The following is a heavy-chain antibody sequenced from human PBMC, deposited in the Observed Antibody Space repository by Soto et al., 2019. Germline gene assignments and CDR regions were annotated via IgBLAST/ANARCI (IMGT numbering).Heavy chain of an antibody. CDR3: ARDYGDYPKLGYFDY. V-gene: IGHV4-59*01. Sequence: PSETLSLTCTVSGGSISSYYWSWIRQPPGKGLEWIGYIYYSGSTNYNPSLKSRVAISVDTSKNQFSLKLSSVTAADTAVYYCARDYGDYPKLGYFDYWGQGTLVTVSS. CDR2: IYYSGST. D-gene: IGHD4-17*01. J-gene: IGHJ4*02. CDR1: GGSISSYY.